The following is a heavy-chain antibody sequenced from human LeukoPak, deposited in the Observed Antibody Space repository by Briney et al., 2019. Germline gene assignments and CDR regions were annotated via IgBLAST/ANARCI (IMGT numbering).Heavy chain of an antibody. V-gene: IGHV1-69*13. D-gene: IGHD3-10*01. J-gene: IGHJ6*04. CDR3: ARGLLWFGDV. CDR2: IIPIFGTA. Sequence: SVKVSCKASGGTFSSYAISWVRQAPGQGLDWMGGIIPIFGTANHAQKFQGRVTITADESTSTAYMELSSLRSEDTAVYYCARGLLWFGDVWGKGTTVTVSS. CDR1: GGTFSSYA.